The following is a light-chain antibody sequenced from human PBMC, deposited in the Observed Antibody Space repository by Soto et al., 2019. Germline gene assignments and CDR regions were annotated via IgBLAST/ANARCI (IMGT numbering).Light chain of an antibody. Sequence: DIVMRQSPLSLPVTPGEPASISCRSNQSLLHNNGYNYLDWYMQKPGQSPQLLIYLGSNRASGVPDRFSGSGSGTDFTLTISSLQPEDFATYYCLQDYNYLALTFGGGTKVEIK. CDR1: QSLLHNNGYNY. CDR3: LQDYNYLALT. V-gene: IGKV2-28*01. J-gene: IGKJ4*01. CDR2: LGS.